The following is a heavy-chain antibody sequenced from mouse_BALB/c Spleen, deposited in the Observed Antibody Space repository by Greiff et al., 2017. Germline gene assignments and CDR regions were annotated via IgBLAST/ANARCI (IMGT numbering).Heavy chain of an antibody. V-gene: IGHV5-6*01. J-gene: IGHJ2*01. CDR1: GFTFSSYG. Sequence: EVQLVESGGDLVKPGGSLKLSCAASGFTFSSYGMSWVRQTPDKRLEWVATISSGGSYTYYPDSVKGRFTISRDNAKNTLYLQMSSLKSEDTAMYYCARQGDDGYYYFDYWGQGTTLTVSS. CDR2: ISSGGSYT. D-gene: IGHD2-3*01. CDR3: ARQGDDGYYYFDY.